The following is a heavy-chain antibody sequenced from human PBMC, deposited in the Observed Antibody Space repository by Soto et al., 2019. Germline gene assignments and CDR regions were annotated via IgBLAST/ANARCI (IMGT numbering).Heavy chain of an antibody. CDR1: GFTFRSYA. J-gene: IGHJ5*02. Sequence: QVQLVESGGGVVQPGRSLRLSCAASGFTFRSYAMHWVRQAPGKGLEWVATISYDENNRYYTDSVKGRFTISRDNSKNTVYLQVNGLRDEDTAVYYCARAMDIGMASKDNWFDPWGQGTLVTVSS. CDR3: ARAMDIGMASKDNWFDP. CDR2: ISYDENNR. D-gene: IGHD2-2*03. V-gene: IGHV3-30-3*01.